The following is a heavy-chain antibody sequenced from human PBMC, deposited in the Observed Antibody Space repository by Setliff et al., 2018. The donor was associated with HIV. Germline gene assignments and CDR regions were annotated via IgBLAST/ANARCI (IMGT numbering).Heavy chain of an antibody. CDR1: GGSFSGYY. V-gene: IGHV4-34*01. D-gene: IGHD1-26*01. J-gene: IGHJ4*02. CDR3: ARGGVGATNLDY. Sequence: SETLSLTCAVYGGSFSGYYWSWIRQPPGKGLEWIGEINHSGSTNYNPSLKSRVTISVDTPKNQFSLKLSSVTAADTAVYYCARGGVGATNLDYWGQGTLVTVSS. CDR2: INHSGST.